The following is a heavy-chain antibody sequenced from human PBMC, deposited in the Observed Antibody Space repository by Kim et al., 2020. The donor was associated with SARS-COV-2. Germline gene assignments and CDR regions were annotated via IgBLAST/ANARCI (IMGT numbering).Heavy chain of an antibody. V-gene: IGHV4-34*01. D-gene: IGHD6-13*01. Sequence: SETLSLTCAVYGGSFSGYYWSWIRQPPGKGLEWIGEINHSGSTNYNPSLKSRVTISVDTSKNQFSLKLSSVTAADTAVYYCARGGKGPPSSWYGSPIFDYWGQGTLVTVSS. CDR3: ARGGKGPPSSWYGSPIFDY. CDR2: INHSGST. CDR1: GGSFSGYY. J-gene: IGHJ4*02.